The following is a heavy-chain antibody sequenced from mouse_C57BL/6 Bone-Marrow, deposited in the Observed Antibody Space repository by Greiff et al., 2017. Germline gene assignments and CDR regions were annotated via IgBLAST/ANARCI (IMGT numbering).Heavy chain of an antibody. D-gene: IGHD1-1*01. CDR2: IYPGSGST. CDR1: GYTFTSYW. J-gene: IGHJ1*03. V-gene: IGHV1-55*01. Sequence: QVQLQQPGAELVKPGASVKMSCKASGYTFTSYWITWVKQRPGQGLEWIGDIYPGSGSTNYNEKFKGKATLTVDTSSSTAYMQLSSLTSEDSAVYDGAIYYYYGSSPYWYFDVWGTGTTVTVSS. CDR3: AIYYYYGSSPYWYFDV.